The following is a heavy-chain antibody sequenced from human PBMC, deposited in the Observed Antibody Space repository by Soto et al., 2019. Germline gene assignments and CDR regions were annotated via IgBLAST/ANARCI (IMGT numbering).Heavy chain of an antibody. J-gene: IGHJ6*02. V-gene: IGHV5-51*01. D-gene: IGHD2-15*01. CDR3: ATRSTVVTEYGMDV. CDR1: GYSFASSW. Sequence: PGESLKISCKGSGYSFASSWIAWVRQMPGKGLELMGIIFPGDSDTRYSPSFQGQVTISADKSISTAYLQWSSLKASDTAMYYCATRSTVVTEYGMDVWGQGTTVTVSS. CDR2: IFPGDSDT.